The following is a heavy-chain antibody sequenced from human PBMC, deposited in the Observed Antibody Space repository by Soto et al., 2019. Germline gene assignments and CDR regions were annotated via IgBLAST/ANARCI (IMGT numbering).Heavy chain of an antibody. V-gene: IGHV1-69*06. CDR1: GGTFSSYA. CDR3: ASGSITMVRGVPYYFDY. J-gene: IGHJ4*02. Sequence: SVKVSCKASGGTFSSYAISWVRQAPGQGLEWMGGIIPIFGTANYAQKFQGRVTITADKSTSTAYMELSSLRSEDTAVYYCASGSITMVRGVPYYFDYWGQGTMVTVYS. CDR2: IIPIFGTA. D-gene: IGHD3-10*01.